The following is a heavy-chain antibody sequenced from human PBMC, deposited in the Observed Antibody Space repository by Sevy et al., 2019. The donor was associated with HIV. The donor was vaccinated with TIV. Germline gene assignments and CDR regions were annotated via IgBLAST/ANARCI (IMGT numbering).Heavy chain of an antibody. CDR3: TRVDYYDTSASQY. V-gene: IGHV3-21*06. CDR1: GFTFRDYS. J-gene: IGHJ4*02. D-gene: IGHD3-22*01. CDR2: ISSASSYR. Sequence: GGSLRLSCAASGFTFRDYSMNWVRQAPGQGLEWVASISSASSYRKYGDSVKGRFTFSRDNAKNLLYQEWNSLRVEDTAVYYCTRVDYYDTSASQYWGQGILVTVSS.